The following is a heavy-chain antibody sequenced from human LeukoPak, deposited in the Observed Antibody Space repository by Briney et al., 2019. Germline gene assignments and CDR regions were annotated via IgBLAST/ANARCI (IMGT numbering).Heavy chain of an antibody. V-gene: IGHV1-2*02. CDR2: INPNSGGT. D-gene: IGHD3-22*01. CDR1: GYTFTGYY. Sequence: ASVKVSCKASGYTFTGYYMHWVRQPPGQGLEWMGWINPNSGGTNNAHKLQGRATITRHTSISTAYMSVSRLTSGDTAVYYFVWSPSDYYDSSGPTTGFDYGGQGTLVTVSS. CDR3: VWSPSDYYDSSGPTTGFDY. J-gene: IGHJ4*02.